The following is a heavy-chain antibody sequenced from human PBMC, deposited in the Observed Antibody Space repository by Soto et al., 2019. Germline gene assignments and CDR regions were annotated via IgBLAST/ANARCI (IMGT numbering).Heavy chain of an antibody. V-gene: IGHV3-7*01. CDR3: ARADIVVVVAATRFYFDY. CDR2: IKQDGSEK. Sequence: EVQLVESGGGLVQPGGSLRLSCAASGFTFSSYWMSWVRQAPGKGLEWVANIKQDGSEKYYVDSVKGRFTISRDNAKNSLYLQMNSLRAGDTAVYYCARADIVVVVAATRFYFDYWGQGTLVTVSS. J-gene: IGHJ4*02. D-gene: IGHD2-15*01. CDR1: GFTFSSYW.